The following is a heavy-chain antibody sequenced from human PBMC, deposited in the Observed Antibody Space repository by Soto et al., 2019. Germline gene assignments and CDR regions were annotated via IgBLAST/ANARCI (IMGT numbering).Heavy chain of an antibody. CDR3: ARDGIAVAGTAFPGCISYYFDY. J-gene: IGHJ4*02. D-gene: IGHD6-19*01. Sequence: QVQLVESGGGVVQPGRSLRLSCAASGFTFSSYAMHWVRQAPGKGLEWVAVISYDGSNKYYADSVKGRFTISRDNSKNTLYLQMNSLRAEDTAVYYCARDGIAVAGTAFPGCISYYFDYWGQGTLVTVSS. CDR2: ISYDGSNK. V-gene: IGHV3-30-3*01. CDR1: GFTFSSYA.